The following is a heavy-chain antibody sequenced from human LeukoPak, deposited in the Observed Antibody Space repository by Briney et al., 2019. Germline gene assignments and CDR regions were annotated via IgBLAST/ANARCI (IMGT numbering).Heavy chain of an antibody. D-gene: IGHD3-9*01. Sequence: SETLSLTCSVQGGSLSGAYWTWIRQPPGKGLEWIGEINHTGSTNYSPSLKSRVTMSADTPKNQFPLNLTSVTAADTAVYYCARGPVRLARPFDYWGQGTLVTVSS. CDR3: ARGPVRLARPFDY. J-gene: IGHJ4*02. CDR1: GGSLSGAY. V-gene: IGHV4-34*01. CDR2: INHTGST.